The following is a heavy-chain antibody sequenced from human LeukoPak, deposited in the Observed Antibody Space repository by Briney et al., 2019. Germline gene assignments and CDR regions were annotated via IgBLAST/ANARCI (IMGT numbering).Heavy chain of an antibody. D-gene: IGHD3-22*01. V-gene: IGHV3-74*01. CDR1: GFTFSSNW. CDR3: ARVADRSGYQSDY. CDR2: IGSDGSAT. Sequence: GGSLRLSCATSGFTFSSNWMQWVRQAPGKGLVWVSRIGSDGSATSYADSVKGRFAISRDNAKNTLFLQMNSLSAEDTAVYYCARVADRSGYQSDYWGQGTLVTVPS. J-gene: IGHJ4*02.